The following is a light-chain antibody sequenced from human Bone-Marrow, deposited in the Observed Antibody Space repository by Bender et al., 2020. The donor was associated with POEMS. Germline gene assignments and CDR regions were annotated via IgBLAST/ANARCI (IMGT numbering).Light chain of an antibody. J-gene: IGLJ3*02. Sequence: QSALTQPASVSGSPGQSITVSCTGASSDVGSYNVVSWYQQHPGKAPKLILYEGSERPSGVSNRFSGSKSDNTASLTISGLQAEDEADYYCSSYAGSSTLVFGGGTKLTVL. CDR2: EGS. CDR1: SSDVGSYNV. CDR3: SSYAGSSTLV. V-gene: IGLV2-23*01.